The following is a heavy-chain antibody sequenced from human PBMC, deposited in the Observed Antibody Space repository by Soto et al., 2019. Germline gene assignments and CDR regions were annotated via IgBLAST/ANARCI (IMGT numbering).Heavy chain of an antibody. Sequence: SETLSLTCSVSGGSISRGGYPWIWIRQPPGKGLEWIGYIYHSGSTYYNPSLKSRVTISVDRSKNQFSLKLSSVTAADTAVYYCARGVLDWFDPWGQGTLVTVSS. CDR1: GGSISRGGYP. J-gene: IGHJ5*02. D-gene: IGHD3-3*02. CDR2: IYHSGST. V-gene: IGHV4-30-2*01. CDR3: ARGVLDWFDP.